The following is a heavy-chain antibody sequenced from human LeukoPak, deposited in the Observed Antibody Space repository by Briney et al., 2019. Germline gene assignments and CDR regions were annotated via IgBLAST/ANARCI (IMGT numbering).Heavy chain of an antibody. V-gene: IGHV1-2*02. D-gene: IGHD2-2*02. CDR3: ARVGCSSTSCYTDRFDP. CDR2: INPNSGGT. CDR1: GYTFTGYY. Sequence: ASVKVSCKASGYTFTGYYMHWVRQAPGQGLEWMGWINPNSGGTNYAQKFQGRVTMTRDTSISTAYMELSRLRSDDTAVYHCARVGCSSTSCYTDRFDPWGQGTLVTVSS. J-gene: IGHJ5*02.